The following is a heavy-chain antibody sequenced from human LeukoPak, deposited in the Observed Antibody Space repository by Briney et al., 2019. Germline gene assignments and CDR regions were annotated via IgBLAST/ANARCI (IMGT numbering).Heavy chain of an antibody. CDR1: GGSISSYY. CDR2: IYTSGST. V-gene: IGHV4-4*07. D-gene: IGHD3-22*01. CDR3: ARDRRYYDSSGYYYLIDY. Sequence: SETLSLTCTVSGGSISSYYWSCIRQPAGKGLEWIGRIYTSGSTNYNPSLKSRVTMSVDTSKNQFSLKLSSVTAADTAVYYCARDRRYYDSSGYYYLIDYWGQGTLVTVSS. J-gene: IGHJ4*02.